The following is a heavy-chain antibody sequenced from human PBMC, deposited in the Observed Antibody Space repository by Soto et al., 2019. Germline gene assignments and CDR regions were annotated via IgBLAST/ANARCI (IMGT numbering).Heavy chain of an antibody. J-gene: IGHJ6*03. D-gene: IGHD1-1*01. V-gene: IGHV4-59*01. CDR1: GGSISSYY. CDR3: ARDGTNHMDV. Sequence: SETLSLPCTGSGGSISSYYWCWVRQPPGKGLEWIGYIYYSGSTNYNPSLKSRVTISVDTSKNQFSLKLSSVTAADTAVYYCARDGTNHMDVWGKGTTVTVSS. CDR2: IYYSGST.